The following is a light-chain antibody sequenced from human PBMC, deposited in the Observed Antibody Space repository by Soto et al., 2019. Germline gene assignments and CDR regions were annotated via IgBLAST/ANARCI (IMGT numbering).Light chain of an antibody. CDR3: MQGLHIPQA. V-gene: IGKV2-28*01. Sequence: DVVMTQSPLSLPVTPGEPASISCRSSQSLLPSDGYNYLDWYLQKPGQSPQLLIYLASNRAYGVPDRFSGSGSGTDFTLKISRGEAEDVGVYYCMQGLHIPQAFGQGTKVEIK. J-gene: IGKJ1*01. CDR2: LAS. CDR1: QSLLPSDGYNY.